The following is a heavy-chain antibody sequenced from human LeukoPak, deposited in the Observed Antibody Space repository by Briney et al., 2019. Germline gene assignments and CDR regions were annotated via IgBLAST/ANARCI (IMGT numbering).Heavy chain of an antibody. CDR3: ARSRHSYDSTGFPHY. D-gene: IGHD3-22*01. CDR1: GFTFDDYG. CDR2: INWNGGST. V-gene: IGHV3-20*04. J-gene: IGHJ4*02. Sequence: GGSLRLSCAASGFTFDDYGMSWVRQAPGKGLEWVSGINWNGGSTGYADSVKGRFTISRDNAKNSLYLQMNSLRAEDTALYYCARSRHSYDSTGFPHYWGQGTLVTVSS.